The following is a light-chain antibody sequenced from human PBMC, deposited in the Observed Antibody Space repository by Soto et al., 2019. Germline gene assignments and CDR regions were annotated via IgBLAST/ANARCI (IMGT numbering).Light chain of an antibody. CDR2: VAS. V-gene: IGKV1-17*01. Sequence: DIQMTQSPSSLSASVGDRVTITCRASQAIRNDVGWYQQKPGKDPERLIYVASRLESGVPSRFSGNGFGTEFTLTISGLQPEDFATYYCLQHNNYPWTFGQGTRVEIK. CDR3: LQHNNYPWT. J-gene: IGKJ1*01. CDR1: QAIRND.